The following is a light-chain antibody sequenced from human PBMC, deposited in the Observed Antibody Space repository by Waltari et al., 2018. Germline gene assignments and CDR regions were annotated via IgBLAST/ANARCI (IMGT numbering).Light chain of an antibody. CDR3: QHYMTYPVS. CDR2: KAS. V-gene: IGKV1-5*03. J-gene: IGKJ2*03. CDR1: ESISNL. Sequence: DIQMTQSPSTLSAFVGDRVPITCRASESISNLLAWYQQRPGKAPKVLIYKASSLESGVPSRFSGSGSGTEFTLTISSLQPDDFASYYCQHYMTYPVSFGQGTKLEIK.